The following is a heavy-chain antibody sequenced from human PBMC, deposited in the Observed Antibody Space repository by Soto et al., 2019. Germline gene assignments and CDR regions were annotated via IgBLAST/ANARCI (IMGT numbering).Heavy chain of an antibody. D-gene: IGHD2-15*01. Sequence: GGSLRLSCAASGFTFSSYAMSWVRQAPGKGLEWVSAISGSGGSTYYADSVKGRFTISRDNSKNTPDLQMNSLRAEDTAVYYCAKDRLLVVVAATPEYFQLWGQGTLVTVSS. CDR2: ISGSGGST. CDR3: AKDRLLVVVAATPEYFQL. V-gene: IGHV3-23*01. J-gene: IGHJ1*01. CDR1: GFTFSSYA.